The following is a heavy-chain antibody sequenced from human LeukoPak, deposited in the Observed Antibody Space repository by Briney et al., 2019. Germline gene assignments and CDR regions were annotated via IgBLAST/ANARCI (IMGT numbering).Heavy chain of an antibody. J-gene: IGHJ4*02. D-gene: IGHD6-13*01. Sequence: GGSLRLSCAASGFTFSDYYMSWIRQAPGTGLEWVSYISSDSAYTNYADSLRGRFTISRDNAKNSLYLQMNSLRAEDTAVYYCAKDYEYNSNTWYFHWGRGTLVSVSS. V-gene: IGHV3-11*03. CDR3: AKDYEYNSNTWYFH. CDR2: ISSDSAYT. CDR1: GFTFSDYY.